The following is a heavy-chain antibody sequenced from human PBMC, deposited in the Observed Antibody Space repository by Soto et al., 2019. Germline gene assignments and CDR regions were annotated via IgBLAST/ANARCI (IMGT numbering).Heavy chain of an antibody. CDR1: GFTFSSYS. CDR2: ISSSSSTI. CDR3: ARHPERIAQIGWFDP. D-gene: IGHD6-13*01. Sequence: GGSLRLSCAASGFTFSSYSMNWVRQAPGKGLEWVSYISSSSSTIYYADSVKGRFTISRDNAKNSLYLQMNSLRAEDTAVYYCARHPERIAQIGWFDPWGQGTLVTVS. J-gene: IGHJ5*02. V-gene: IGHV3-48*01.